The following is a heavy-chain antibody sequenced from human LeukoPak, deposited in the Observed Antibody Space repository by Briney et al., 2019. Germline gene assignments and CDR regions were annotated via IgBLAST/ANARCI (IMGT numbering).Heavy chain of an antibody. V-gene: IGHV3-43*01. CDR2: ITRDGGHT. CDR3: ATERSRYFDH. D-gene: IGHD3-16*01. J-gene: IGHJ4*02. CDR1: GFSFNDYT. Sequence: GGSLRLSCAASGFSFNDYTLHWVRQAPGKGLELVSLITRDGGHTYSADSVKGRFTISRDISKKSFYLQMNSLSTDDTALYYCATERSRYFDHWGQGTLSPSPQ.